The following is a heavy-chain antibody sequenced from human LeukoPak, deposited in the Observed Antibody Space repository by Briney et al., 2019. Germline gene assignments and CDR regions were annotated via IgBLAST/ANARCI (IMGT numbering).Heavy chain of an antibody. CDR2: INHSGST. D-gene: IGHD3-22*01. Sequence: SETLSLTCTVSGDSISGNDYYWGWIRQPPGKGLEWIGEINHSGSTNYNPSLKSRVTISVDTSKNQFSLKLSSVTAADTAVYYCARVVVVVMDYWGQGTLVTVSS. V-gene: IGHV4-39*07. CDR1: GDSISGNDYY. CDR3: ARVVVVVMDY. J-gene: IGHJ4*02.